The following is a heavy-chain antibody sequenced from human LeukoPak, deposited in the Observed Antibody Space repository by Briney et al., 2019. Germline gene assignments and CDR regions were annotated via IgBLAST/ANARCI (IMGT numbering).Heavy chain of an antibody. J-gene: IGHJ4*02. CDR3: ATSRRDIVLMVYNDY. CDR1: GFTFSCYS. V-gene: IGHV3-21*01. D-gene: IGHD2-8*01. Sequence: GGSLRLSCAASGFTFSCYSMNCVRQAPGKGLEWVSSISSSSSYIYYADSVKGRFTISRDNAKNSLYLQMNSLRAEDTAVYYCATSRRDIVLMVYNDYWGQGTLVTVSS. CDR2: ISSSSSYI.